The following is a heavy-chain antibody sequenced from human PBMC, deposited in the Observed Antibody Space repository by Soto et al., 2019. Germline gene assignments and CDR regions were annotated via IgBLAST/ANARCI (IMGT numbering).Heavy chain of an antibody. D-gene: IGHD6-13*01. V-gene: IGHV3-7*04. CDR2: ITEDGSNQ. CDR1: GFTFSSHW. Sequence: EVQLVESGGGLVQPGGSLRLSCAASGFTFSSHWMYWVRQAPGKGLEWVATITEDGSNQYYVDSVKGRFTISRDNSKNSVFLQKNSLRAEDTAVYSCARVATAGRGTDYWGQGTLVTVSS. J-gene: IGHJ4*02. CDR3: ARVATAGRGTDY.